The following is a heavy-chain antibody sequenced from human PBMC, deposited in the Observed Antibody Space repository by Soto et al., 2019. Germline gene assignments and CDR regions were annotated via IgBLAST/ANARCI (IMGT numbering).Heavy chain of an antibody. CDR3: ARVAPYYDFWSGYYTGLRFDP. J-gene: IGHJ5*02. V-gene: IGHV4-34*01. D-gene: IGHD3-3*01. CDR1: GGSFSGYY. Sequence: SETLSLTCAVYGGSFSGYYWSWIRQPPGKGLEWIGEINHSGSTNYNPSLKSRVTISVDTSKNQFSLKLSSVTAADTAVYYCARVAPYYDFWSGYYTGLRFDPWGQGTLVTVSS. CDR2: INHSGST.